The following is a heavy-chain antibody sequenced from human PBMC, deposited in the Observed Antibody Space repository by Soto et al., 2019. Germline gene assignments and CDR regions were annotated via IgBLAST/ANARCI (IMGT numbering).Heavy chain of an antibody. CDR3: ARGRGGWLLPDY. CDR1: GGSVSSGSYY. V-gene: IGHV4-61*01. CDR2: IYYSGST. Sequence: QVQLQESGPGLVKPSETLSLTCTVSGGSVSSGSYYWSWIRQPPGKGLEWIGYIYYSGSTNYNPSLKSRVTISVAPSKNQFSLKLSSVTAADTAVYYCARGRGGWLLPDYWGQGTLVTVSS. D-gene: IGHD3-22*01. J-gene: IGHJ4*02.